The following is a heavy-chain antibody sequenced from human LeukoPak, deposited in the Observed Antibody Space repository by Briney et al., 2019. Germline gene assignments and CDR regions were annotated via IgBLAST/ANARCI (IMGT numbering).Heavy chain of an antibody. CDR2: INPNSGGT. J-gene: IGHJ6*02. Sequence: ASVKVSCKASGYTLTDYYMHWVRQAPGQGLEWMGRINPNSGGTNYAQKFQGRVTMTRDTSISTVYMELSRLRSDDTAVYYCARGGGPYGSGSYYPPQNYYYGMDVWGQGTTVTVSS. CDR1: GYTLTDYY. V-gene: IGHV1-2*06. CDR3: ARGGGPYGSGSYYPPQNYYYGMDV. D-gene: IGHD3-10*01.